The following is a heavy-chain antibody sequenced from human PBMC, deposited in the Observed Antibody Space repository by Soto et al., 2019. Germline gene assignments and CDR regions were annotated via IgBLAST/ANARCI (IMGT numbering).Heavy chain of an antibody. D-gene: IGHD4-17*01. CDR1: GFTFSSYW. Sequence: GGSLRLSCAASGFTFSSYWMHWVRQAPGKGLVWVSRINSDGSSTSYADSVKGRFTISRDNAKNTLYLQMNSLRAEDTAVYYCARENTGDDAFDIWGQGTMVTVSS. V-gene: IGHV3-74*01. J-gene: IGHJ3*02. CDR2: INSDGSST. CDR3: ARENTGDDAFDI.